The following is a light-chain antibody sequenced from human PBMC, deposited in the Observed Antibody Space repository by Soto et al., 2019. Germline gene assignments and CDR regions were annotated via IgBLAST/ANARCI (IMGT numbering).Light chain of an antibody. J-gene: IGLJ1*01. CDR1: SSDVGHYDY. CDR2: DVT. CDR3: SSYTGTSTQV. Sequence: QAVVTQPASVSGSPGQSITISCTGSSSDVGHYDYVSWFQQHPGRAPTLLIYDVTYRPSGVSNRFSGAKSGSTASLTISGLRTEDEANYYCSSYTGTSTQVFGTGTKVTVL. V-gene: IGLV2-14*03.